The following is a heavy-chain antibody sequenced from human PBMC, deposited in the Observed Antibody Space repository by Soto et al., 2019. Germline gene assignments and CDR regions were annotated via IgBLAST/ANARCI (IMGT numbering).Heavy chain of an antibody. Sequence: QVQLVESGGGVVQPGRSLRLSCAASGFTFSIYAVHWVRQAPGRGLEWVAVISYDGSDKSYADSVQGRFTISRDNSKNTLSLRMGSLGGEDTAMYYCATGGYYLDYWGQGTLVTVSS. CDR2: ISYDGSDK. CDR3: ATGGYYLDY. CDR1: GFTFSIYA. V-gene: IGHV3-30-3*01. J-gene: IGHJ4*02.